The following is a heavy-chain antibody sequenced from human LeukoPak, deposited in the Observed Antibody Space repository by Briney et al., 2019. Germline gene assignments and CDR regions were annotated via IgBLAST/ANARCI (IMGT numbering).Heavy chain of an antibody. CDR3: ARSMNSDTAMVPYYYGMDV. CDR2: INPNSGST. V-gene: IGHV1-2*02. Sequence: GASVKVSCKASGYIFTGYYIRWVRQAPGQGLEWMGWINPNSGSTNYAQRFQGRITMTRDTSISTAYMELSRLRSDDTAVYYCARSMNSDTAMVPYYYGMDVWGQGTTVTVSS. D-gene: IGHD5-18*01. J-gene: IGHJ6*02. CDR1: GYIFTGYY.